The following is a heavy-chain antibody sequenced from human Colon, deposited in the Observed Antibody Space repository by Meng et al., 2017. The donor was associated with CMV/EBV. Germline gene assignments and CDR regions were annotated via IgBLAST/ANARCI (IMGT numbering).Heavy chain of an antibody. CDR2: ISGSGGTT. CDR3: AKHGGAAGMLAPYHQYGMDV. Sequence: GESLKISCAASGFSFSSYVMNWVRQAPGKGLEWVSLISGSGGTTLYADSVKGRFTISRDNSKNTLFLQVNSLRVEDTAIYYCAKHGGAAGMLAPYHQYGMDVWGQGTTVTVSS. CDR1: GFSFSSYV. V-gene: IGHV3-23*01. D-gene: IGHD4-23*01. J-gene: IGHJ6*02.